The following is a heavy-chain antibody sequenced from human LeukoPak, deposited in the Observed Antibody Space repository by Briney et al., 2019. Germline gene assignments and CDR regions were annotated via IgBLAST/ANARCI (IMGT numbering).Heavy chain of an antibody. V-gene: IGHV3-73*01. CDR1: GFTFSGFA. J-gene: IGHJ4*02. D-gene: IGHD3-10*01. CDR3: TGNYYGSGSYADFDY. CDR2: IRSTANGYAT. Sequence: GGSLRLSCAASGFTFSGFALHWVRQASGKGLEWVGRIRSTANGYATAYAASVKGRFTISRDDSKNTAYLQMDSLKTEDTAVYYCTGNYYGSGSYADFDYWGQGTLVTVSS.